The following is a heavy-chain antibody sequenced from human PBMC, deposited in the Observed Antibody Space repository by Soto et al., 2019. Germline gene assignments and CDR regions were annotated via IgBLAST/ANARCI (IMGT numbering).Heavy chain of an antibody. J-gene: IGHJ4*02. D-gene: IGHD2-15*01. CDR3: ARGPGGPDGPGDY. CDR1: GYTFTSYA. V-gene: IGHV1-3*01. CDR2: INAGNGNT. Sequence: QVQLVQSGAEVKKPGASVKVSCKASGYTFTSYAMHWVRQAPGQRLEWMGWINAGNGNTKYSQKFQGRVTLTRDTSASTAYMELSSLRSEDTAVYYCARGPGGPDGPGDYWGQGTLVPVSS.